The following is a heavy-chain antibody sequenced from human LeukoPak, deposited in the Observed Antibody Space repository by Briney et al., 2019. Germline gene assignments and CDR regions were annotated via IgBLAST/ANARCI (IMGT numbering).Heavy chain of an antibody. J-gene: IGHJ4*02. CDR1: GYTFTGYY. V-gene: IGHV1-2*04. D-gene: IGHD3-16*01. Sequence: GASVKVSCKASGYTFTGYYMHWVRQAPGQGLEWMGWINPNSGGTNYAQKFQGWVTMTRDTSISAAYMELSRLRSDDTAVYYCARAGGGSTWDFDYWGQGTLVTVSS. CDR3: ARAGGGSTWDFDY. CDR2: INPNSGGT.